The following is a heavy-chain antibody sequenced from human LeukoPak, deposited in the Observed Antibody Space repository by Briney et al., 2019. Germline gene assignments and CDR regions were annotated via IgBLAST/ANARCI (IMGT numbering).Heavy chain of an antibody. CDR3: AKNFGTGKAFYDY. V-gene: IGHV3-23*01. CDR2: ISGDGHYI. J-gene: IGHJ4*02. CDR1: GFIFTNYA. D-gene: IGHD2/OR15-2a*01. Sequence: GGSLRLSCVASGFIFTNYAMTWVRQAPGKGLEGVAAISGDGHYIYYTDSVKGRFTISRDNAKNTLYLHMDSLREEDTAVYYCAKNFGTGKAFYDYWARETLVTVSS.